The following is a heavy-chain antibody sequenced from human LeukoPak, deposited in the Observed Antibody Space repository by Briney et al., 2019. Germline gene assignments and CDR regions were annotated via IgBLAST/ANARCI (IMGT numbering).Heavy chain of an antibody. CDR1: GFTFSNYA. CDR2: ISSSSSFI. CDR3: ARAETSYYYDGSGYNYYYGMDV. J-gene: IGHJ6*02. Sequence: GSLRLSCAASGFTFSNYAMNWVRQAPGKGLEWVSSISSSSSFIYYADSVKGRFTISRDNAQNSLNLQMNSLRAEDTAVYYCARAETSYYYDGSGYNYYYGMDVWGQGTTVTVSS. V-gene: IGHV3-21*01. D-gene: IGHD3-22*01.